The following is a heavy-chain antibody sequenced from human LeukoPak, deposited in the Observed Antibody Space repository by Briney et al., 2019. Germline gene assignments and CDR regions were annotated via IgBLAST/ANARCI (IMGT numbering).Heavy chain of an antibody. V-gene: IGHV1-2*06. CDR3: ARPRWAGDLFDY. CDR2: INPNSGGT. CDR1: GYTFTGYH. Sequence: ASVKVSCKASGYTFTGYHMHWVRQAPGQGLEWMGRINPNSGGTNYAQKFQGRVTMTRDTSISTAYMELSRLRSDDTAVYYCARPRWAGDLFDYWGQGTLVTVSS. D-gene: IGHD7-27*01. J-gene: IGHJ4*02.